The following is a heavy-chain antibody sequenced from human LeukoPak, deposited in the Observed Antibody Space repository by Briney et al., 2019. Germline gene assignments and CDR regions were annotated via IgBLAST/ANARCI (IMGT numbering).Heavy chain of an antibody. V-gene: IGHV3-64*01. CDR1: GFIFSNHA. CDR3: ARGEEYYDSSGYRRLDS. J-gene: IGHJ4*02. D-gene: IGHD3-22*01. CDR2: ISSNGANT. Sequence: GGSLRLSCEASGFIFSNHAMHWVRQAPGKGLEYLSGISSNGANTFYVNSIKDRFTISKDNSKNTLFLNMGTLRAEDVAVYYCARGEEYYDSSGYRRLDSWGQGTLVTVSS.